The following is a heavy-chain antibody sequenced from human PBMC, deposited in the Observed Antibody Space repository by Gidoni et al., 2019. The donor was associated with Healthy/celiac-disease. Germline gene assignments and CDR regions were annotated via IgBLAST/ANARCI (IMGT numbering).Heavy chain of an antibody. Sequence: LSWVRQAPGKGLEWVANIKQDGSEKYYVDSVKGRFTISRDNAKNSLYLQMNSLRAEDTAVYYCARGKIAVAGGDYWGQGTLVTVSS. CDR2: IKQDGSEK. J-gene: IGHJ4*02. V-gene: IGHV3-7*01. D-gene: IGHD6-19*01. CDR3: ARGKIAVAGGDY.